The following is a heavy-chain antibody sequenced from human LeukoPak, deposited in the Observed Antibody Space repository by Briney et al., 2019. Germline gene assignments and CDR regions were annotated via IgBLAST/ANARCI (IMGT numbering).Heavy chain of an antibody. CDR2: TYYSGTT. J-gene: IGHJ4*02. CDR3: ARSPRSYYGSRSWIDY. V-gene: IGHV4-39*01. D-gene: IGHD3-10*01. Sequence: SETLSLTCTVSGGSISTTSYYWGCIRQPPGKGLEWIGSTYYSGTTYYNPSLKSRVTISVDTSKNQFSLKVSSVTATDTAIYYCARSPRSYYGSRSWIDYWGQGTLVTVSS. CDR1: GGSISTTSYY.